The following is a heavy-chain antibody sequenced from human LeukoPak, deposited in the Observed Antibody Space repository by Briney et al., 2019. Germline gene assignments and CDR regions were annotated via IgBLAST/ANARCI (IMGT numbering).Heavy chain of an antibody. CDR2: INTNTGNP. D-gene: IGHD3-16*02. CDR3: ARLDYDYVWGSYRYTEVNDAFDI. V-gene: IGHV7-4-1*02. CDR1: GYTFTSYA. J-gene: IGHJ3*02. Sequence: GASVKVSCKASGYTFTSYAMNWVRQAPGQGLKWMGWINTNTGNPTYAQGFTGRFVFSLDTSVSTAYLQISSLKAEDTAVYYCARLDYDYVWGSYRYTEVNDAFDIWGQGTMVTVSS.